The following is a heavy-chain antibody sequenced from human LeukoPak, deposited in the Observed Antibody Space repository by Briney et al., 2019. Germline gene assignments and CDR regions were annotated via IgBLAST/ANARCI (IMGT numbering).Heavy chain of an antibody. CDR3: ARHRGMTTVTTRYYYYMDV. J-gene: IGHJ6*03. CDR2: IYYSGST. V-gene: IGHV4-39*01. Sequence: PSETLSLTCTVSGGSISSSSYYWGWIRQPPGKGLEWIGSIYYSGSTYYNPSLKSRVTISVDTSKNQFSLKLSSVTAADTAVYYCARHRGMTTVTTRYYYYMDVWGKGTTVTVSS. CDR1: GGSISSSSYY. D-gene: IGHD4-17*01.